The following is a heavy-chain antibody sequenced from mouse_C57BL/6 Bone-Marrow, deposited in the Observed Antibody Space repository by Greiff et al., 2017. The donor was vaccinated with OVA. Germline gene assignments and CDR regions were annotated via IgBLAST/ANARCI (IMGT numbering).Heavy chain of an antibody. CDR1: GYTFTSYW. CDR3: ASDLELRPYYCDY. D-gene: IGHD2-12*01. J-gene: IGHJ2*01. Sequence: VQLQQPGAELVMPGASVKLSCKASGYTFTSYWMHWVKQRPGQGLEWIGEIDPSDSYTKYNQKFKGKSTLTVDKSSSTAYMQLSSLTSEDSAVAYCASDLELRPYYCDYWGRGTALTVSS. CDR2: IDPSDSYT. V-gene: IGHV1-69*01.